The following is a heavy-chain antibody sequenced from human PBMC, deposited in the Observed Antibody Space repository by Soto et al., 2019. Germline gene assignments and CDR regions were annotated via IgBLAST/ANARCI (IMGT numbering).Heavy chain of an antibody. CDR3: ARGERVYSYGRTWVY. J-gene: IGHJ4*02. CDR1: GGSISSGGYY. Sequence: QVQLQESGPGLVKPSQTLSLTCTVSGGSISSGGYYWSWIRQHPGKGLEWIGYIYYSGSTYYNPYLKSRVTISVDTSKNQFSLKLSSVTAADTAVYHCARGERVYSYGRTWVYWGQGTLVTVSS. D-gene: IGHD5-18*01. V-gene: IGHV4-31*03. CDR2: IYYSGST.